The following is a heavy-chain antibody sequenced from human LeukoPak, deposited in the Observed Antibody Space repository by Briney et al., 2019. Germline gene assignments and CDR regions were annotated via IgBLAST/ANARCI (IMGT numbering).Heavy chain of an antibody. Sequence: SETLSLTCTVSGGSISSSSYYWGWIRQPPGKGLEWIGSIYYSGSTYYNPSLKSRVTISVDTSKNQFSLKLSSVTAADTAVYYCARAPWGRSDFWSGYPYYFDYWGQGTLVTVSS. CDR3: ARAPWGRSDFWSGYPYYFDY. V-gene: IGHV4-39*07. J-gene: IGHJ4*02. CDR1: GGSISSSSYY. D-gene: IGHD3-3*01. CDR2: IYYSGST.